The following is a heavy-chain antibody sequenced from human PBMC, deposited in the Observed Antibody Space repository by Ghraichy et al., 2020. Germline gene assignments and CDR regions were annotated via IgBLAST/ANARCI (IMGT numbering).Heavy chain of an antibody. CDR2: ISSGGST. Sequence: GGSLRLSCAGFGFTVSNSYMSWFRQAPGQGLEWVSIISSGGSTYYVDSAKGRFASSRDSSKNTLFLQMNSLRVEDTALYYFVKLNSNWLGALDSWGPGTLIT. CDR3: VKLNSNWLGALDS. V-gene: IGHV3-66*04. J-gene: IGHJ3*01. CDR1: GFTVSNSY. D-gene: IGHD6-13*01.